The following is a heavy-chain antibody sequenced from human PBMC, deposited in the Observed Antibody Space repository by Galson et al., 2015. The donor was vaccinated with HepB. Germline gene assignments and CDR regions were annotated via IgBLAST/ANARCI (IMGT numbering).Heavy chain of an antibody. V-gene: IGHV4-59*08. J-gene: IGHJ2*01. CDR3: ARRTTITGEPSRYWYFDL. Sequence: QVQLQESGPGLVKPSETLSLTCTVSGGSISSYYWSWIRQPPGKGLEWIGYIYYSGSTNYNPSLKSRVTISVDTSKNQFSLKLSSVTAADTAVYYCARRTTITGEPSRYWYFDLWGRGTLVTVSS. CDR2: IYYSGST. D-gene: IGHD7-27*01. CDR1: GGSISSYY.